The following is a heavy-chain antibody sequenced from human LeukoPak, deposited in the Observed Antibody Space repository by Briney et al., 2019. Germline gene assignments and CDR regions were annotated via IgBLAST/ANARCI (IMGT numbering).Heavy chain of an antibody. CDR3: AKDRTHSGSYFDY. V-gene: IGHV3-9*01. CDR1: GFTFDDYA. D-gene: IGHD1-26*01. J-gene: IGHJ4*02. CDR2: ISWNSGSI. Sequence: PGRSLRLSCAASGFTFDDYAMHWVRQAPGKGLEWVSGISWNSGSIGYADSVKGRFTISRDNAKNSLYLQMNSLRAEDTALYYCAKDRTHSGSYFDYWGQGTLVTVSS.